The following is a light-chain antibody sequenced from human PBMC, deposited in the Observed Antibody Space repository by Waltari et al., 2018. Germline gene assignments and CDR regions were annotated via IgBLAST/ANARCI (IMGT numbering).Light chain of an antibody. CDR3: QHYVTLPAT. V-gene: IGKV3-20*01. Sequence: EIVLTQSPGTLSLSPGDRATLSCRASQSVSRSLAWYQQKPGQAPRLLIYGASSRATGGPDRFSGSGSGTDFSLTISRLEPEDFAVYYCQHYVTLPATFGQGTKVEIK. CDR1: QSVSRS. J-gene: IGKJ1*01. CDR2: GAS.